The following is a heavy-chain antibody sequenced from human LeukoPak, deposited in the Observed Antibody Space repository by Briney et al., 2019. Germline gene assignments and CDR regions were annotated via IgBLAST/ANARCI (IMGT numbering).Heavy chain of an antibody. CDR3: ARDYATGTTGYYYYYMDV. CDR2: INPTGTTT. V-gene: IGHV1-46*01. J-gene: IGHJ6*03. CDR1: GYTFINHW. Sequence: GASVKVSCKASGYTFINHWMHWVRQAPGQGLEWVGLINPTGTTTLYARKFQGRITLTRDMSATTDYMELSSLTSEDTAVYYCARDYATGTTGYYYYYMDVWGKGTTVTVSS. D-gene: IGHD1/OR15-1a*01.